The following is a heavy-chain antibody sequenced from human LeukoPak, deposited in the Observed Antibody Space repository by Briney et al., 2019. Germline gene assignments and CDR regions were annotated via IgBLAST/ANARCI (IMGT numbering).Heavy chain of an antibody. Sequence: SETLSLTCTVSGGSISSYYWSWIRQPPGKGLEWIGDIFDSGSTNYNPSLKSRVTISVDTSKNQFSLKLSSVTAADTAVYYCARVIFDYYDSSGYFGFDPWGQGTLVTVSS. J-gene: IGHJ5*02. V-gene: IGHV4-59*01. CDR2: IFDSGST. CDR1: GGSISSYY. CDR3: ARVIFDYYDSSGYFGFDP. D-gene: IGHD3-22*01.